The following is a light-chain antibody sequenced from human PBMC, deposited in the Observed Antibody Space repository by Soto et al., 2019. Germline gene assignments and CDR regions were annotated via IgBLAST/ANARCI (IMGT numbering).Light chain of an antibody. CDR1: QSLLDSDDGDTF. Sequence: DIVMTQTPLSLPVTPGEPASISCRSSQSLLDSDDGDTFLDWYLQKPGQSPQLLIYTVSYWASGVPDRFGGSGSGTDSPLKISRVEAEEVGVYYCKQRSESPTFGQGTRLEIK. J-gene: IGKJ5*01. V-gene: IGKV2-40*01. CDR3: KQRSESPT. CDR2: TVS.